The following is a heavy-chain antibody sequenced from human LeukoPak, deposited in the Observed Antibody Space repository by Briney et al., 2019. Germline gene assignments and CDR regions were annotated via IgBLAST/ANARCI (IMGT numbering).Heavy chain of an antibody. Sequence: ASVKVSCKAFGYTFTSYGISWVRQAPGQGLEWMGWISAYNGNTNYAQKLQGRVTMTTDTSTSTAYMELRSLRSEDTAVYYCARPYYDSSAPPYDYWGQGTLVTVSS. J-gene: IGHJ4*02. CDR3: ARPYYDSSAPPYDY. CDR2: ISAYNGNT. CDR1: GYTFTSYG. V-gene: IGHV1-18*01. D-gene: IGHD3-22*01.